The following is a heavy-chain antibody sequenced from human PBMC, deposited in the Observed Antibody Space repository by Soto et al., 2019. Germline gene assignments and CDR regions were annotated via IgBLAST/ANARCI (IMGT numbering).Heavy chain of an antibody. CDR1: GGTFSSYA. CDR2: IIPIFGTA. Sequence: QVQLVQSGAEVKKPGSSVKVSCKASGGTFSSYAISWVRQAPGQGLEWMGWIIPIFGTADYAQKFQGRVTITADNSTSTAYMELSSLRSEDTAVYYCARWVRICRDREDAFDIWGQGTMVTVSS. CDR3: ARWVRICRDREDAFDI. J-gene: IGHJ3*02. V-gene: IGHV1-69*06. D-gene: IGHD2-15*01.